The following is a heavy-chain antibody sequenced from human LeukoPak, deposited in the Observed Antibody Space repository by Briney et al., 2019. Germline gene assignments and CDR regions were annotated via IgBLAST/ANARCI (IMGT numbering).Heavy chain of an antibody. D-gene: IGHD5-18*01. Sequence: GGSLRLSCEVSGFTFRNYAMNWVRQAPGKGLEWVSVIYSGGSTYYADSVKGRFTISRDNSKNTLYLQMNSLRAEDTAVYYCARLGGYSYGYYYYYYMDVWGKGTTVTISS. CDR2: IYSGGST. CDR1: GFTFRNYA. CDR3: ARLGGYSYGYYYYYYMDV. J-gene: IGHJ6*03. V-gene: IGHV3-66*04.